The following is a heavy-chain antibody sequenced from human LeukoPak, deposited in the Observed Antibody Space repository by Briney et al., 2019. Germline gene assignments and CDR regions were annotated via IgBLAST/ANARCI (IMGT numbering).Heavy chain of an antibody. D-gene: IGHD6-19*01. CDR1: GGSISSSSHY. V-gene: IGHV4-39*07. Sequence: SETLSLTCTVPGGSISSSSHYWGWIRQPPGKGLEWIGSIYYSGSTNYNPSLKSRVTISVDTSKNQFSLKLSSVTAADTAVYYCARENSSGWYPYWFDPWGQGTLVTVSS. CDR2: IYYSGST. J-gene: IGHJ5*02. CDR3: ARENSSGWYPYWFDP.